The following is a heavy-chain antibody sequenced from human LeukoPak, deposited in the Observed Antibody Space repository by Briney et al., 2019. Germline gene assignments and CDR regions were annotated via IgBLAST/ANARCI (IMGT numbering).Heavy chain of an antibody. V-gene: IGHV3-15*01. D-gene: IGHD3-3*01. CDR3: TTNTAHYDFWSGSIWRNY. Sequence: PGGSLRLSCAASGFTFSNAWMSWVRQAPGKGLEWVGRIKSKTDGGTTDYAAPVKGRFTISRDDSKNTLYLQMNSLKTEDTAVYYCTTNTAHYDFWSGSIWRNYWGQGTLVTVSS. CDR2: IKSKTDGGTT. CDR1: GFTFSNAW. J-gene: IGHJ4*02.